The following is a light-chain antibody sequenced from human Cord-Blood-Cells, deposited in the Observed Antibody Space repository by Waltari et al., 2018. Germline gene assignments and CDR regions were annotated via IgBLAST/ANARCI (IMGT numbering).Light chain of an antibody. CDR2: AAS. Sequence: DIQMTQSPSSLSASVGDRVTITCRASQSISSYLNWYQQKPGKAPKRLVYAASSLQSGVPSRFSGSGAETDFTLTISSLQPEDFATYYCQQSYSTPRTFGQGTKVEIK. CDR3: QQSYSTPRT. V-gene: IGKV1-39*01. CDR1: QSISSY. J-gene: IGKJ1*01.